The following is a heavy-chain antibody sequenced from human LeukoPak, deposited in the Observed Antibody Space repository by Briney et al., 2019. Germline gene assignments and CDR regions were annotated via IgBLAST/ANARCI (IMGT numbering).Heavy chain of an antibody. Sequence: GASVKVSCKASGGTFSSYAITWVRQAPGQGLEWMGGIIPIFGSANYAQNFQGRVTITADESTSTAYMELSSLRSEDTAMYYCASLMGSEIPHWGQGTQVTVSS. J-gene: IGHJ4*02. V-gene: IGHV1-69*01. CDR3: ASLMGSEIPH. CDR2: IIPIFGSA. CDR1: GGTFSSYA. D-gene: IGHD1-26*01.